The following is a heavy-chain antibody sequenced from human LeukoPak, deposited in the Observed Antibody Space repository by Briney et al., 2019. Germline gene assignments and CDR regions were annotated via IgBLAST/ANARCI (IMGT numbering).Heavy chain of an antibody. CDR3: ARLYYGSGCLDH. D-gene: IGHD3-10*01. Sequence: SETLSLTCTVSGGSISSSSYYWGWIRQPPGKGLEWIGSIHYSGSTYYNPSLKSRVTISVDTPKNQFSLKLSSVTAADTAVYYCARLYYGSGCLDHWGQGTLVTVSS. V-gene: IGHV4-39*01. CDR2: IHYSGST. J-gene: IGHJ4*02. CDR1: GGSISSSSYY.